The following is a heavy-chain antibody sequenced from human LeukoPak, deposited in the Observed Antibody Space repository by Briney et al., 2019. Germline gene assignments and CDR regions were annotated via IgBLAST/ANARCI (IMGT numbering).Heavy chain of an antibody. CDR1: GGTFSTYA. Sequence: VASVKVSCKSSGGTFSTYAINWVRQAPGQGLEWMGGIIPISTTAHYAQKFQGRVTITADKSTSTAYMEVRSLRYEDAAVYYCAREGTGGSWKYWGQGTLVTVSS. CDR3: AREGTGGSWKY. CDR2: IIPISTTA. V-gene: IGHV1-69*06. D-gene: IGHD2-15*01. J-gene: IGHJ4*02.